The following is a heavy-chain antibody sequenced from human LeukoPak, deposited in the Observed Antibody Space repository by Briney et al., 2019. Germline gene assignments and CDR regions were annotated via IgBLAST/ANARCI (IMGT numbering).Heavy chain of an antibody. V-gene: IGHV3-30*02. J-gene: IGHJ1*01. CDR1: GFTFSDYG. Sequence: GGSLRLSCAASGFTFSDYGMHSVRQAPGKGLEWVAFIRLGGSNKYYADSVKGRLTISRDNSKNTLYLQMNSQRAEDTAVYYCAKVSLYTTSPESFHHWGQGTLVAVSS. D-gene: IGHD2-2*02. CDR2: IRLGGSNK. CDR3: AKVSLYTTSPESFHH.